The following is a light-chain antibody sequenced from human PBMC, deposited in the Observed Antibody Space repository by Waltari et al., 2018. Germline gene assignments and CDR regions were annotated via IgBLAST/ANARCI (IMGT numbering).Light chain of an antibody. CDR1: SSYPQTFNY. V-gene: IGLV2-23*01. J-gene: IGLJ3*02. CDR3: CSYEGSSTVM. Sequence: QSALTQPASVSGSPGQSVTISCTGTSSYPQTFNYFSWYQQYPGKAPRVIIYEGTKRPSGVSIRFSGSKSGNTASLTISGLQDEDEADYYCCSYEGSSTVMFGGGTKVTVL. CDR2: EGT.